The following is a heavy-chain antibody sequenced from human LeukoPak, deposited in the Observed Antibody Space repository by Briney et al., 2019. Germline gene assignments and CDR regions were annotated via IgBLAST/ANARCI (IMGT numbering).Heavy chain of an antibody. CDR3: AMSIRGMVATFDY. CDR1: GFTFSSYW. J-gene: IGHJ4*02. Sequence: GGSLRLSCAASGFTFSSYWMSWVRQAPGKGLEWVANIKQDGSEKYYVDSVKGRFTISRDNAKNSLYLQMNSLRAEDTAVYYCAMSIRGMVATFDYWGQGTLVTVSS. V-gene: IGHV3-7*03. CDR2: IKQDGSEK. D-gene: IGHD5-12*01.